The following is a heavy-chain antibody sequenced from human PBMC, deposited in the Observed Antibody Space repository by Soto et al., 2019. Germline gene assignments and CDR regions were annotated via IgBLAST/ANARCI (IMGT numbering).Heavy chain of an antibody. D-gene: IGHD3-9*01. V-gene: IGHV3-23*01. J-gene: IGHJ5*01. Sequence: GGTLGLCCAASGYSFGSGSIWWVRQAPREGREWVSTITDRGGDAKYTDSVRGRFAISRDTSNKPMYLQMSSLTAEDSAVYYFGIFPSDS. CDR1: GYSFGSGS. CDR2: ITDRGGDA. CDR3: GIFPSDS.